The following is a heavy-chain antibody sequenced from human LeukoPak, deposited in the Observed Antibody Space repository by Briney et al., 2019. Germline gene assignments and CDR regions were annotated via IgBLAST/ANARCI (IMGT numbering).Heavy chain of an antibody. D-gene: IGHD3-22*01. V-gene: IGHV4-4*07. Sequence: SETLSLTCTVSGGSISSYYWSWIRQPAGKGLEWIGRIYTSGSTNYNPSLKSRVTISVDTSKNQFSLKLSSVTAADTAVYYCARLAYDFNGYRYFDYWGQGTLVTVSS. J-gene: IGHJ4*02. CDR3: ARLAYDFNGYRYFDY. CDR2: IYTSGST. CDR1: GGSISSYY.